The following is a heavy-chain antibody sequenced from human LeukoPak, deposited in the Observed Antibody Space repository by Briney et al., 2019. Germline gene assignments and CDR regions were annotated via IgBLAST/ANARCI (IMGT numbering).Heavy chain of an antibody. Sequence: ASVKISCKSSGYXLTTYYMHWVRHVPGQGLEWMGLISPTGDRINYAQTFQGRLTVTRDTSTSTVNMELSSLRSEDTAVYFCARGYYFDYWGQGTLVSVSS. V-gene: IGHV1-46*01. J-gene: IGHJ4*02. CDR1: GYXLTTYY. CDR2: ISPTGDRI. CDR3: ARGYYFDY.